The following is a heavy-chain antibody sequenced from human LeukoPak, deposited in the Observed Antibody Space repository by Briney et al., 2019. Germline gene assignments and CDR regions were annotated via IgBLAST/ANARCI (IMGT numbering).Heavy chain of an antibody. Sequence: SETLSLTCTVSGGSIRSSYYYWGWIRQPPGKGLEWIGSIYDSGSTNYNPSLKSRVTISVDTSKNQFSLKLSSVTAADTAVYYCARSPNYYGSGSYYRPLYWYFDLWGRGTLVTVSS. CDR1: GGSIRSSYYY. CDR2: IYDSGST. V-gene: IGHV4-39*07. CDR3: ARSPNYYGSGSYYRPLYWYFDL. D-gene: IGHD3-10*01. J-gene: IGHJ2*01.